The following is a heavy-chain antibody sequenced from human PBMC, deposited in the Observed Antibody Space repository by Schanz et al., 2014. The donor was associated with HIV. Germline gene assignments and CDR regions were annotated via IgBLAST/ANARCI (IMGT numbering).Heavy chain of an antibody. Sequence: QVHLVQSGAEVKKPGASVKVSCKASGYTFSGYYIHWVRQAPGQGLEWMGWMNPNSGVTEDAQKFQGRVTMTRDTSISTAYMEVSRLRSDDTAVYYCARSRFQLQWFDSWGQGTLVTVSS. J-gene: IGHJ5*01. V-gene: IGHV1-2*02. CDR3: ARSRFQLQWFDS. CDR2: MNPNSGVT. D-gene: IGHD2-2*01. CDR1: GYTFSGYY.